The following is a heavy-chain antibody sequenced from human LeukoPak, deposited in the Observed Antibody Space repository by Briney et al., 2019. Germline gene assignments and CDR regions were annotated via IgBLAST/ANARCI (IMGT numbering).Heavy chain of an antibody. J-gene: IGHJ5*02. V-gene: IGHV3-23*01. D-gene: IGHD5-24*01. Sequence: PGGSLRLSCAASGFTFSHHAMSWARQSLGKRLEWVSVIIGDGSNTYYADSVKGRFTISRDNSNNMLYLQMNSLRGEDTAVYYCARSMTTINVDWFDPWGQGTLVTVSS. CDR2: IIGDGSNT. CDR3: ARSMTTINVDWFDP. CDR1: GFTFSHHA.